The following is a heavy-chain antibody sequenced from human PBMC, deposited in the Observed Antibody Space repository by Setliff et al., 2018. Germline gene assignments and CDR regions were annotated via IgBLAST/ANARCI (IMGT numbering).Heavy chain of an antibody. CDR3: ARERYFDY. CDR1: SYTFSSYG. CDR2: MNPNSGKT. J-gene: IGHJ4*02. V-gene: IGHV1-8*02. Sequence: ASVKVSCKASSYTFSSYGISWVRQAPGQGLEWMGWMNPNSGKTGYAQKFQGRVIMTRNTSISTAYLELNTLRSDDTAVYYCARERYFDYWGQGTLVTVSS.